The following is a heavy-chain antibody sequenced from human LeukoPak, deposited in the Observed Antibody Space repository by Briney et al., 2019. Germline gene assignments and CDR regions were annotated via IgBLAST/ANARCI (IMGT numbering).Heavy chain of an antibody. CDR1: GFTFDDYA. J-gene: IGHJ3*02. CDR3: AKQADGAFDI. CDR2: ISWNSGSI. V-gene: IGHV3-9*03. Sequence: GGSLRLSCAASGFTFDDYAMHWVRQAPGKGLEWVSGISWNSGSIGYADSVKGRFTISRDNAKNSLYLQMNSLRAEDMALYYCAKQADGAFDIWGQGTMVTVSS.